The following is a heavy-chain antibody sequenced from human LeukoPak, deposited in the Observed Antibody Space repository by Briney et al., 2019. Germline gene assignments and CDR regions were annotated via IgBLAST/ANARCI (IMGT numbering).Heavy chain of an antibody. CDR1: GYTFTSYG. V-gene: IGHV1-18*01. CDR3: ARDRTGRGPFDP. D-gene: IGHD1-14*01. Sequence: GASVKVSCKASGYTFTSYGIGWVRQAPGQGLEWMGWISAYNGNTNYAQKLQDRVTMTTDTSTSTAYMELRSLRSDDTAVYYCARDRTGRGPFDPWGQGTLVTVSS. J-gene: IGHJ5*02. CDR2: ISAYNGNT.